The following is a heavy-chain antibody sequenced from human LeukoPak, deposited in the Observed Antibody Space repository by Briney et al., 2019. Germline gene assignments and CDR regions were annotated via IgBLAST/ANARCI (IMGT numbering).Heavy chain of an antibody. CDR2: INPNSGGT. V-gene: IGHV1-2*02. J-gene: IGHJ5*02. Sequence: ASVKVSCKASGYTFTGYYMHWVRQAPGQGLEWMGWINPNSGGTNYAQKFQGRVTMTRDTSISTAYMEPSRLRSDDTAVYYCARDWWELLSFGWFDPWGQGTLVTVSS. CDR3: ARDWWELLSFGWFDP. CDR1: GYTFTGYY. D-gene: IGHD1-26*01.